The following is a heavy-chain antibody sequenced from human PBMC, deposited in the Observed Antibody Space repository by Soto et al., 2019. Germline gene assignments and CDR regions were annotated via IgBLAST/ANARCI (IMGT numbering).Heavy chain of an antibody. CDR1: GGSISSYY. V-gene: IGHV4-59*01. CDR3: ARGTRGWRDY. D-gene: IGHD3-22*01. J-gene: IGHJ4*02. Sequence: SETLSLTCTVSGGSISSYYWSWIRQPPGTGLEWIGYIYYSGSTNYNPSLESRVTISVDTSKNQFSLKLSSVTAADTAVYYCARGTRGWRDYWGQGTLVTVSS. CDR2: IYYSGST.